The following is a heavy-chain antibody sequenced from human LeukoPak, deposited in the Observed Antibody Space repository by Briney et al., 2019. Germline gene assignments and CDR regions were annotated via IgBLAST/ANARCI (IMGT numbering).Heavy chain of an antibody. V-gene: IGHV3-30*02. D-gene: IGHD2-2*01. CDR3: AKDQAPQDIVVVPAY. CDR2: IRYDGSNK. J-gene: IGHJ4*02. Sequence: GGSLRLSGAASGFTFSSYGMHWVRQAPGKGLEWVAFIRYDGSNKYYADSVKGRFTISRDNSKNTLYLQMNSLRAEDTAVYYCAKDQAPQDIVVVPAYWGQGTLVTVSS. CDR1: GFTFSSYG.